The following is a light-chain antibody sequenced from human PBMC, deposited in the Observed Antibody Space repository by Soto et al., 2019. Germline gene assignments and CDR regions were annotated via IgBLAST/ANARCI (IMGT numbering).Light chain of an antibody. CDR3: QKYNRAPPFT. Sequence: DIQMTQSPSSLSASVGDRVTITCRASQGISNYLAWYQQKPGKVPKLLIYAASTLQSGVPSRFSGSGSGTDFTLTISSLPPEDVSTYYCQKYNRAPPFTFGPGTKVDIK. V-gene: IGKV1-27*01. CDR1: QGISNY. J-gene: IGKJ3*01. CDR2: AAS.